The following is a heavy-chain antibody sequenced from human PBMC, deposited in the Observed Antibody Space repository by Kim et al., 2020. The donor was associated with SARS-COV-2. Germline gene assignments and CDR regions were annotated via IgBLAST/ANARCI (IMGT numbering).Heavy chain of an antibody. J-gene: IGHJ6*03. CDR2: INHSGST. Sequence: SETLSLTCAVYGGSFSGYYWSWIRQPPGKGLEWIGEINHSGSTNYNPSLKSRVTISVDTSKNQFSLKLSSVTAADTAVYYCARVRAGYCTNGVCSTFYYHYYMDVWGKGTTVTVSS. V-gene: IGHV4-34*01. D-gene: IGHD2-8*01. CDR3: ARVRAGYCTNGVCSTFYYHYYMDV. CDR1: GGSFSGYY.